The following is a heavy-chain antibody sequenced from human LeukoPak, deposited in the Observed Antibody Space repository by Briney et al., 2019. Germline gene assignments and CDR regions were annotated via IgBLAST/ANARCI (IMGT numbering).Heavy chain of an antibody. CDR1: GGSISSYY. CDR3: ARGGSSWYWAWFDP. J-gene: IGHJ5*02. D-gene: IGHD6-13*01. CDR2: IYYSGST. V-gene: IGHV4-59*01. Sequence: TSETLSLTCTVSGGSISSYYWSWIRQPPGKGLEWIGYIYYSGSTNYNPSLKSRVTISVDTSKNQFSLKLSSVTAADTAVYYCARGGSSWYWAWFDPWGQGTLVTVSS.